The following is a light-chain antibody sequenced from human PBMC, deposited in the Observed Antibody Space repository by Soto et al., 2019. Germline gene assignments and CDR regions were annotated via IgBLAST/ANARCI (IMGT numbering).Light chain of an antibody. CDR1: QSVLSSSNNKNY. CDR3: QQYYSTPIT. J-gene: IGKJ5*01. Sequence: DIVMTQSPDSLAVSLGERATINCKSSQSVLSSSNNKNYLTWYQQKPGQPPKLLIYWASTREFGVPDRFSGSGSGTDFTLTISSLQAEDVAVYYCQQYYSTPITFGQGTRLEIK. CDR2: WAS. V-gene: IGKV4-1*01.